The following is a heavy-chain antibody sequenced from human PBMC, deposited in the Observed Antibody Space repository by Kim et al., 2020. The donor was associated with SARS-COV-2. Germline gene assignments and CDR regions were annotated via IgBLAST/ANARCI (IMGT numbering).Heavy chain of an antibody. V-gene: IGHV1-24*01. J-gene: IGHJ4*02. Sequence: FQGRVTMTEDTSTDPAYMELSSLRSEDTAVYYCATGRYCSGGSCYRFDYWGQGTLVTVSS. CDR3: ATGRYCSGGSCYRFDY. D-gene: IGHD2-15*01.